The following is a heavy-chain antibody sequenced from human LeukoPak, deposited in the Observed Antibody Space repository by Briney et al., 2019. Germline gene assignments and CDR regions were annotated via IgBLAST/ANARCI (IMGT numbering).Heavy chain of an antibody. Sequence: GGTLRLSCAASGFAFSSFAMGWVRQSPGKGLEWLSTINGGGNTTFYADSVKGRFTISRDNSKNTLYLHMDGLRPDDTAIYYCTKELHVAVAVADYYYFYMDVWGRGTAVSVSS. J-gene: IGHJ6*03. CDR2: INGGGNTT. CDR1: GFAFSSFA. V-gene: IGHV3-23*01. CDR3: TKELHVAVAVADYYYFYMDV. D-gene: IGHD6-19*01.